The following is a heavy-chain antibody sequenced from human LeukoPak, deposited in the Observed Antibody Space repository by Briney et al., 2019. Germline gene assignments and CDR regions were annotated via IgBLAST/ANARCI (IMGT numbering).Heavy chain of an antibody. D-gene: IGHD3-22*01. V-gene: IGHV3-53*01. CDR3: ARDPSNYYDSSGYYDY. CDR2: IYSGGST. J-gene: IGHJ4*02. CDR1: GLTVSSNY. Sequence: PGGSLRLSCAASGLTVSSNYMSWVRQAPGKGLEWVSVIYSGGSTYYADSVKGRFTISRDNSKNTLYLQMNSLRAEDTAVYYCARDPSNYYDSSGYYDYWGQGTLVTVSS.